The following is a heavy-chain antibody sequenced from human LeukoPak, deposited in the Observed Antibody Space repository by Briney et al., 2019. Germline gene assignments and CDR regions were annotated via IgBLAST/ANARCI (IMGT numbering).Heavy chain of an antibody. CDR2: INPNSGGT. CDR1: GYTFTGYY. J-gene: IGHJ6*03. CDR3: ARYMGDLLGYMDV. V-gene: IGHV1-2*02. Sequence: GASVKVSCTASGYTFTGYYMHWVRQAPGQGLEWMGWINPNSGGTNYAQKFQGRVTMTRDTSISTAYMELSRLRSDDTAVYYCARYMGDLLGYMDVWGKGTTVTVSS. D-gene: IGHD3/OR15-3a*01.